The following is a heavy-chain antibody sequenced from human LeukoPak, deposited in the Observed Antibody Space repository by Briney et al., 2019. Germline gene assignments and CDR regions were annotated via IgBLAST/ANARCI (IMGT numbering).Heavy chain of an antibody. CDR3: ARGRSGYDYHD. J-gene: IGHJ4*02. V-gene: IGHV4-59*01. Sequence: PSETLSLTCTVSGGSISSYYWSWIRQPPGKGLEWIGYIYYSGSTNYNPSLKSRVAISVDTSKNQFSLKLSSVTAADTAVYYCARGRSGYDYHDWGQGTLVTVSS. CDR1: GGSISSYY. CDR2: IYYSGST. D-gene: IGHD5-12*01.